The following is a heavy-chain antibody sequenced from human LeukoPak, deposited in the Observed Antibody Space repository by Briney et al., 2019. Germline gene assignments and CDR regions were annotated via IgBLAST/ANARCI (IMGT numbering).Heavy chain of an antibody. J-gene: IGHJ4*02. CDR3: ARLCQVTSCAKFDY. Sequence: SETLSLTCTVSSDFLSSGSYYCGSVRQSPGKWLAWIVSIYYSGSIFYNASFESRLTLSVDTSKNQFSLKLRSLTAADTAVYYCARLCQVTSCAKFDYWGQGIQVTVSS. CDR1: SDFLSSGSYY. V-gene: IGHV4-39*01. CDR2: IYYSGSI. D-gene: IGHD2-21*02.